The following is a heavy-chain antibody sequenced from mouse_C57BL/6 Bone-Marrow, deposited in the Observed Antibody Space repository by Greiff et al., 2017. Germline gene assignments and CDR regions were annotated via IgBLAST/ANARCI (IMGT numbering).Heavy chain of an antibody. CDR1: GFTFSDYG. V-gene: IGHV5-15*01. D-gene: IGHD2-5*01. Sequence: EVQLVESGGGLVQPGGSLKLSCAASGFTFSDYGMAWVRQAPRKGPEWVAFISNLAYSIYYADNVTGRFTISRENAKNTLYLEMSSLRSEDTAMYYCARHDYSRAWLAYWGQGTLVTVSA. CDR3: ARHDYSRAWLAY. CDR2: ISNLAYSI. J-gene: IGHJ3*01.